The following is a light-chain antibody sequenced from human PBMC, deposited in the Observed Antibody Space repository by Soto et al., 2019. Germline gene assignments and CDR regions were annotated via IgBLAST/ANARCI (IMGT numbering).Light chain of an antibody. V-gene: IGLV1-44*01. CDR2: SXX. J-gene: IGLJ3*02. CDR3: AAWDARLNGVV. CDR1: SSNIGSNT. Sequence: QSVLTQPPSASGTPGQRVTISCSGSSSNIGSNTVNWYQQLPGTAPKLLIYSXXPXXXXXXXRXXXSKSGTSVSLAISGLXSXXXXDYYCAAWDARLNGVVFGGGTKLTVL.